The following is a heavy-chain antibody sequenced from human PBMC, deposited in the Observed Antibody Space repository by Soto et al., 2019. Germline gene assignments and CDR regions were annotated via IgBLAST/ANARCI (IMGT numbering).Heavy chain of an antibody. CDR2: INPNTGST. Sequence: QVQLVQSGAEVKKPGASVKISCEASGYTFTTYYIHWVRQAPGQGLDWMGIINPNTGSTSSAPKFQGRLSVNRDTSTSTVYMELSSLGSHDTAVYFCAIDTNVAITFHYHGMDVWGQGTTVSAS. J-gene: IGHJ6*02. CDR3: AIDTNVAITFHYHGMDV. V-gene: IGHV1-46*01. D-gene: IGHD1-1*01. CDR1: GYTFTTYY.